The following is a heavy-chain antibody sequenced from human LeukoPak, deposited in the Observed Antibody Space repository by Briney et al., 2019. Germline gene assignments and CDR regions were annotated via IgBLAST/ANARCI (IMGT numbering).Heavy chain of an antibody. CDR2: TYYRSKWYN. Sequence: KPSQTLSLTCAISGDSVSSNSATWNWIRQSPSRGLEWLGRTYYRSKWYNDYAVSVKSRITINPDTSKSQFSLQMNSVTPEDTAVYYCARNTPDFGTHQRFDPWGQGTLVTVSS. J-gene: IGHJ5*02. CDR3: ARNTPDFGTHQRFDP. D-gene: IGHD3-10*01. V-gene: IGHV6-1*01. CDR1: GDSVSSNSAT.